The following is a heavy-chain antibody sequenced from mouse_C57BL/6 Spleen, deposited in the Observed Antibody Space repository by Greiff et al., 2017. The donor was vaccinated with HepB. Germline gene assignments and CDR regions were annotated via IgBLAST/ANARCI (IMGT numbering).Heavy chain of an antibody. CDR2: IDPENGDT. CDR3: TTFERAMDY. Sequence: VQLQQSGAELVRPGASVKLSCTASGFNIKDDYMHWVNQRPEQGLEWIGWIDPENGDTEYASKFQGKATITADTSSNTAYLQLSSLTSEDTAVYYCTTFERAMDYWGQGTSVTVSS. J-gene: IGHJ4*01. V-gene: IGHV14-4*01. CDR1: GFNIKDDY.